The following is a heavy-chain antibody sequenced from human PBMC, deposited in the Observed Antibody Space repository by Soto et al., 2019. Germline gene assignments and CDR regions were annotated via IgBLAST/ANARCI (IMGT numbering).Heavy chain of an antibody. J-gene: IGHJ6*02. CDR1: GYTFTSYY. V-gene: IGHV1-46*01. CDR3: ARGVVGGIRLWFYNAMDV. CDR2: INPSGGST. Sequence: VASVKVSCKASGYTFTSYYMHWVRQAPGQGLEWMGIINPSGGSTSYAQKFQGRLTMTRDTSTSTVYMELSSLRSEDTAVYYCARGVVGGIRLWFYNAMDVWGQGTKVTVSS. D-gene: IGHD1-26*01.